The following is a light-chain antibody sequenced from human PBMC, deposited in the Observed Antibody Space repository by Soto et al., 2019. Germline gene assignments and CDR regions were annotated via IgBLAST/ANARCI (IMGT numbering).Light chain of an antibody. CDR3: SSFAGTIFYV. V-gene: IGLV2-8*01. CDR1: SSDVGGYNY. CDR2: EVT. J-gene: IGLJ1*01. Sequence: QSVLTQPPSASGSPGQSVTISCTGTSSDVGGYNYVSWYRQHPGKAPKLMIYEVTKRPSGVPDRFSGSKSGNTASLTVSGLQAEDEADYFCSSFAGTIFYVFGTGTKVTVL.